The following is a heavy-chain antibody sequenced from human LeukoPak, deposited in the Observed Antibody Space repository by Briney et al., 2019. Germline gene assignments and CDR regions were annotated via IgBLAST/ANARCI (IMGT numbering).Heavy chain of an antibody. CDR3: ARDSALGYCGGDCYPDY. CDR1: GGSISNYY. Sequence: SETLSLTCTVSGGSISNYYWSWIRQPAGKGLEWIGRIYSSGSTNYNPSLKSRVTMSLDTSKNQFSLKLTSVAAADTAVYYCARDSALGYCGGDCYPDYWGQGTLVTVSS. D-gene: IGHD2-21*02. J-gene: IGHJ4*02. V-gene: IGHV4-4*07. CDR2: IYSSGST.